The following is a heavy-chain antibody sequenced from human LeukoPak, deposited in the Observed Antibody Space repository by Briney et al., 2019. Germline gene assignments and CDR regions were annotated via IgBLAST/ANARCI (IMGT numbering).Heavy chain of an antibody. CDR3: ARDWYYDSSGYFHY. J-gene: IGHJ4*02. CDR2: IWHDGTNQ. V-gene: IGHV3-33*01. CDR1: GFTFSRYG. Sequence: PGGSLRLSCAASGFTFSRYGMHWVRQAPSKRLEWVAFIWHDGTNQTYADSVKGRFTISRDNSKKMVYVQMNSLGVEDTAFYYCARDWYYDSSGYFHYWGQGTLVTVSS. D-gene: IGHD3-22*01.